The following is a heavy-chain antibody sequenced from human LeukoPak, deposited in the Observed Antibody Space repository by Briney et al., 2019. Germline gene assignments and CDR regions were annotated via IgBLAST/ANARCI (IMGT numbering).Heavy chain of an antibody. D-gene: IGHD3-16*01. V-gene: IGHV3-53*01. Sequence: GGSLRLSCAATGFTVSGTHMSWVRQAPGKGLEWVSAIYTGGTTYYADSVMGRFTVSRDNSKNTLYLQLNSLRAEDTAVYYCARDQATIGGGLDCWVQGTLVTVSS. J-gene: IGHJ4*02. CDR1: GFTVSGTH. CDR2: IYTGGTT. CDR3: ARDQATIGGGLDC.